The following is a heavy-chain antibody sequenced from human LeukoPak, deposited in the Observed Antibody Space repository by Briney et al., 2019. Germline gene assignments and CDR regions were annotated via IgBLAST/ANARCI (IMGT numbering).Heavy chain of an antibody. CDR2: IYHSGST. Sequence: SETLSLTCTVSGYSISSGYYWGWIRQPPGKGLEWIGSIYHSGSTYYNPSLKSRVTISVDTSKNQFSLKLSSVTAADTAVYYCARLRGQLWPHYYMDVWGKGTTVTISS. V-gene: IGHV4-38-2*02. CDR3: ARLRGQLWPHYYMDV. J-gene: IGHJ6*03. CDR1: GYSISSGYY. D-gene: IGHD5-18*01.